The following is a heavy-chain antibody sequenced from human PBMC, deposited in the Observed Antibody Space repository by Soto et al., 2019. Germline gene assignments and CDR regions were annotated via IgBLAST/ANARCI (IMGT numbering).Heavy chain of an antibody. V-gene: IGHV3-11*05. CDR1: GFIFSDYY. CDR3: ARENYYKMDV. CDR2: ISNSGIT. J-gene: IGHJ6*02. Sequence: QVQLVESGGGLVKPGGSLRLSCAASGFIFSDYYMTWVRQSPGKGLEWISYISNSGITNYADSVKGRFTISRDNAKNSLYLHMDSLRAEDTAVYYCARENYYKMDVWGQGTTVTVSS.